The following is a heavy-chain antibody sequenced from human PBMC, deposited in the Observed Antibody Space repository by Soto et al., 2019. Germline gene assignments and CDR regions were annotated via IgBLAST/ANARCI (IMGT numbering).Heavy chain of an antibody. CDR2: IYYSGSS. CDR1: GGSISSYY. CDR3: ARREKLGKDYFDY. V-gene: IGHV4-59*08. D-gene: IGHD1-26*01. J-gene: IGHJ4*02. Sequence: ASETLSLTCTVSGGSISSYYWNWIRQPPGKGLEWIGYIYYSGSSNYNPSLKSRVTISVDTSKNQFSLKLSSVTAADTAVYYCARREKLGKDYFDYWGQGTLVTVSS.